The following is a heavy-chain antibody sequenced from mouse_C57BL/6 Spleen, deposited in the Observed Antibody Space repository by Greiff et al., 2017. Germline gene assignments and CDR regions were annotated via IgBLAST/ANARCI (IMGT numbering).Heavy chain of an antibody. J-gene: IGHJ2*01. CDR1: GFTFSSYA. D-gene: IGHD2-3*01. Sequence: EVMLVESGGGLVKPGGSLKLSCAASGFTFSSYAMSWVRQTPEKRLEWVATISDGGSYTYYPDNVKGRFTISRDSAKNNLYLQMSHLKSEDTAMYYCARDRVTFFDYWGQGTTLTVSS. V-gene: IGHV5-4*01. CDR3: ARDRVTFFDY. CDR2: ISDGGSYT.